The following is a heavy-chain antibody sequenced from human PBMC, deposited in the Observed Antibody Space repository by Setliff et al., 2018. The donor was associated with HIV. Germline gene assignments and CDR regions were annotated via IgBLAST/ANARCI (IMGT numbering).Heavy chain of an antibody. CDR3: ARLRYSVFDY. J-gene: IGHJ4*01. CDR2: IYTSGST. CDR1: GGSISSGSYY. D-gene: IGHD3-9*01. V-gene: IGHV4-61*02. Sequence: SETLSLTCTVSGGSISSGSYYWSWIRQPAGKGLEWIGRIYTSGSTNYNPSLKSRVTISVDTSKNQFSLKLRSVTAADTAVYYCARLRYSVFDYWGHGTLVTVSS.